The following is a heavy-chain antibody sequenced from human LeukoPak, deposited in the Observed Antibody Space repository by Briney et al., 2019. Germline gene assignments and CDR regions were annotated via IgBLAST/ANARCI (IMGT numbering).Heavy chain of an antibody. V-gene: IGHV3-53*01. CDR2: VYSGGNT. CDR1: GVTFSSKY. CDR3: AARKVRGVWFYLDY. J-gene: IGHJ4*02. Sequence: PGGSLRLSCAVSGVTFSSKYMGWGRQAPGKGLEWVSVVYSGGNTYYADSVKGRFAISTDNSKNTLYLQMNSLRVEDTAVYFCAARKVRGVWFYLDYWGQGTLVTVSS. D-gene: IGHD3-10*01.